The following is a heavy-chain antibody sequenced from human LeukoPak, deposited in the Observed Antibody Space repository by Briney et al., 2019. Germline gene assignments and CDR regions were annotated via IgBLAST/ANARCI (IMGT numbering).Heavy chain of an antibody. CDR2: ISGSGGST. V-gene: IGHV3-23*01. J-gene: IGHJ5*02. CDR3: AKSYDYIWGSYRFNWFDR. CDR1: GFTFSTYT. Sequence: GGSLRLSCVASGFTFSTYTMNWVRQAPGKGLEWVSGISGSGGSTYYADSVKGRFTISRDNSKNTLYLQMNSLRAEDTAVYYCAKSYDYIWGSYRFNWFDRWGQGTLVTVSS. D-gene: IGHD3-16*02.